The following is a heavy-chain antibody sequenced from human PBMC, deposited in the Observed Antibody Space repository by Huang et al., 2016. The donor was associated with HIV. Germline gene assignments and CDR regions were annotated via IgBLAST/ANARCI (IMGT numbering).Heavy chain of an antibody. CDR3: ARLPGSITMIRGVITDPY. Sequence: QLQLQESGPGLVKPSETLSLTCTVSGGSIRSDNYYWGWLRQPPGKGMEWIGSIYYSGSTYHNPSLKRRVTITVDTAKNHFSLRMRSVTAADTAVYYCARLPGSITMIRGVITDPYWGQGTLVTVSS. CDR2: IYYSGST. CDR1: GGSIRSDNYY. J-gene: IGHJ4*02. V-gene: IGHV4-39*02. D-gene: IGHD3-10*01.